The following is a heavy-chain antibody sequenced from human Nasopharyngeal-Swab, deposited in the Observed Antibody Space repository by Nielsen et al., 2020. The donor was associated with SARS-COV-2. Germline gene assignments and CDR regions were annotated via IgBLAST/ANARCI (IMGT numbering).Heavy chain of an antibody. D-gene: IGHD5-24*01. CDR3: ARGGWLRRDYYYVYYYMDV. Sequence: SVKVSCKTSGGTFSSYGISWVRQAPGEGLEWVGGIIPVLPITRYAQKFRDRVTITADTSTSTAYMELSSLRSEDTATYYCARGGWLRRDYYYVYYYMDVWGKGTTVTVSS. CDR2: IIPVLPIT. CDR1: GGTFSSYG. V-gene: IGHV1-69*10. J-gene: IGHJ6*03.